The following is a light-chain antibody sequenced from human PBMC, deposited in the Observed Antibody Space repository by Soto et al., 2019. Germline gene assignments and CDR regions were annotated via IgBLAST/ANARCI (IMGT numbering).Light chain of an antibody. V-gene: IGLV4-69*01. CDR3: QTWGTGIHYV. CDR2: LNSDGSH. CDR1: SEHSSYA. J-gene: IGLJ1*01. Sequence: QSVLTQSPSASASLGASVKLTCTLSSEHSSYAIAWHQQQPEKGPRYLMKLNSDGSHSKGDGIPDRFSGSSSGAERYLTISSLQSEDEADYYCQTWGTGIHYVFGTGTKVTVL.